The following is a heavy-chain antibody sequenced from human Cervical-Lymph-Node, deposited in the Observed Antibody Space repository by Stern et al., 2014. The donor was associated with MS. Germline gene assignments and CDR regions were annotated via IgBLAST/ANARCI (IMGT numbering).Heavy chain of an antibody. CDR2: IWSDGSNQ. CDR1: GFTFRGYG. CDR3: VRDEAYCGGDCFNLLDY. Sequence: VQLVQSGGGVVQPGRSLRLSCEASGFTFRGYGMHWVRQAPGKGLEWGALIWSDGSNQYYADSVKGRFTISRDNSKNTLYLQMNSLRAEDTAVYYCVRDEAYCGGDCFNLLDYWGQGTLVTVSS. D-gene: IGHD2-21*01. J-gene: IGHJ4*02. V-gene: IGHV3-33*01.